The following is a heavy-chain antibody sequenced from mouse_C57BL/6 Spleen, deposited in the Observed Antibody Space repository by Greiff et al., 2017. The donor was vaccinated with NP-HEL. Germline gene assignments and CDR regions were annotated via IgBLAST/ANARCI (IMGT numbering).Heavy chain of an antibody. D-gene: IGHD2-1*01. CDR1: GYTFTDYY. CDR3: ASSAWGNYNYAMDY. V-gene: IGHV1-76*01. Sequence: QVQLQQSGAELVRPGASVKLSCKASGYTFTDYYINWVKQRPGQGLEWIARIYPGSGNTYYNEKFKGKATLTAEKSSSTAYMQLSSLTSEDSAVYFCASSAWGNYNYAMDYWGQGTSVTVSS. CDR2: IYPGSGNT. J-gene: IGHJ4*01.